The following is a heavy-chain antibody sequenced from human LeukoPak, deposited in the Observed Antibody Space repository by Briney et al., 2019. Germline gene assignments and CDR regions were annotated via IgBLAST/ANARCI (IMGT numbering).Heavy chain of an antibody. D-gene: IGHD5-12*01. Sequence: PSETLSLTCAVYGGSFSGYYWSWIRQPPGKGLEWIGEINHSGSTNYNPSLKSRVTISVDTSKNQFSLKLSSVTAADTAVYYCARVRVEMATITMVDYWGQGTLVTVSS. CDR2: INHSGST. CDR1: GGSFSGYY. CDR3: ARVRVEMATITMVDY. V-gene: IGHV4-34*01. J-gene: IGHJ4*02.